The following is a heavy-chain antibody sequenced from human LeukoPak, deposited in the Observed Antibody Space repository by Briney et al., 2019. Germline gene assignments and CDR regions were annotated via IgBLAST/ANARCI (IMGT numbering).Heavy chain of an antibody. J-gene: IGHJ5*02. V-gene: IGHV4-34*01. D-gene: IGHD5-18*01. CDR1: GGSLSGYY. CDR2: INHGGRT. CDR3: APRGDIEHSYGFGKWFDP. Sequence: SETLSLTCAIYGGSLSGYYWSWIRQPPGKGLEWIGEINHGGRTIYNASLKSRVTISVDTAKKQFSLKLSSVTAADTAVYYCAPRGDIEHSYGFGKWFDPWGQGTLVTVSS.